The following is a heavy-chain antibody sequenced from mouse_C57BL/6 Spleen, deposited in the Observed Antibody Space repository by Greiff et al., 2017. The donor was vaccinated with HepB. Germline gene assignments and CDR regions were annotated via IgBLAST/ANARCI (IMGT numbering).Heavy chain of an antibody. CDR3: TMIYYYGREPAWFAY. J-gene: IGHJ3*01. Sequence: EVMLVESGEGLVKPGGSLKLSCAASGFTFSSYAMSWVRQTPEKRLEWVAYISSGGDYIYYADTVKGRFTISRDNARNTLYLQMSSLKSEDTAMYYCTMIYYYGREPAWFAYWGQGTLVTVSA. CDR2: ISSGGDYI. V-gene: IGHV5-9-1*02. CDR1: GFTFSSYA. D-gene: IGHD1-1*01.